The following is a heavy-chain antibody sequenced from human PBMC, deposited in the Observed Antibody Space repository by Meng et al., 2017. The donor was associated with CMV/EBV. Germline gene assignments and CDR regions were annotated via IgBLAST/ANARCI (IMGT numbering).Heavy chain of an antibody. Sequence: GGSLRLSCAASGFTFSSYGMHWVRQAPGKGLEWVAVIWYDGSNKYYADSVKGRFTISRDNSKNTLYLQMNSLRAEDTAVYYCAKDSGPTDDAFDIWGQGTMVTVSS. CDR1: GFTFSSYG. CDR2: IWYDGSNK. D-gene: IGHD3-10*01. CDR3: AKDSGPTDDAFDI. V-gene: IGHV3-33*06. J-gene: IGHJ3*02.